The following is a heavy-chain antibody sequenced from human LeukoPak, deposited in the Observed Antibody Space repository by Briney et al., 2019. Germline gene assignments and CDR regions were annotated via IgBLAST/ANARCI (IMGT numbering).Heavy chain of an antibody. J-gene: IGHJ4*02. CDR2: IYFSGGT. CDR1: GGSISSGGYY. Sequence: SETLSLTCTVSGGSISSGGYYWSWIRQHPGKGLEWIGSIYFSGGTNYNPSLRSRVTMSVDTSMNQFSLKLSSVTAADTAVYYCAREGSSWYRALDYWGQGTLVTVSS. CDR3: AREGSSWYRALDY. D-gene: IGHD6-13*01. V-gene: IGHV4-39*07.